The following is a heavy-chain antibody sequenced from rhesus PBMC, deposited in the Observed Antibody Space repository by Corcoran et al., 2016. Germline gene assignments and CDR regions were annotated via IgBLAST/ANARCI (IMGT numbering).Heavy chain of an antibody. CDR1: GFTFSNYW. Sequence: GGSLGLSCAASGFTFSNYWISWVRQARGKGRGWFGFIKHRADGGTAAYAECVKGRFTISRDDSNNTLYLQMNSRKTEDTAVYYCTSGPYEDDYGYYYTEEYFEFWGQGALVTVSS. CDR3: TSGPYEDDYGYYYTEEYFEF. V-gene: IGHV3S11*01. D-gene: IGHD3-9*01. J-gene: IGHJ1*01. CDR2: IKHRADGGTA.